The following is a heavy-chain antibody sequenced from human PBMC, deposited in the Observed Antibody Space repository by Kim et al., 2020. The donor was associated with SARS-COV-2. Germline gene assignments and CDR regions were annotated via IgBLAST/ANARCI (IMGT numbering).Heavy chain of an antibody. CDR3: ARERASYGQRDGFDV. CDR2: LSYEESDK. CDR1: GITVSDYA. J-gene: IGHJ3*01. Sequence: GGSLRLSCAASGITVSDYAIHWVRQAPGKGLEWVAVLSYEESDKFYSDSVQGRFTLSRDSSENTVYLQMSALRANDSAVYYCARERASYGQRDGFDVWGQGTRVSFPS. D-gene: IGHD3-16*01. V-gene: IGHV3-30-3*01.